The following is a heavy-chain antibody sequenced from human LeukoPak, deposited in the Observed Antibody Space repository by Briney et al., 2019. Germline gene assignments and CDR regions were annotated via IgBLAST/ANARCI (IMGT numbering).Heavy chain of an antibody. D-gene: IGHD3-3*01. J-gene: IGHJ5*02. CDR1: GFTFSSYW. Sequence: GGSLRLSCAASGFTFSSYWMSWVRQAPGKGLEWVANIKQDGSEKYYVDSVKGRFTISRDNAKNSLYLQMNSLRAEDTAVYYCAREYYDFWSGYYTWGQGTLVTVSP. CDR3: AREYYDFWSGYYT. CDR2: IKQDGSEK. V-gene: IGHV3-7*01.